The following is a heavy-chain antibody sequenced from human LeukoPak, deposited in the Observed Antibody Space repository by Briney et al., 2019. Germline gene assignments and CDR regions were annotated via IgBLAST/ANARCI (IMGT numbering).Heavy chain of an antibody. Sequence: ASVKVSCKASGGTFSSYAISWVRQASGQGLEWMGGIIPIFGTANYAQKFQGRVTITADESTSTAYMELSSLRSEDTAVYYCARGLLYYGSGSYYIPTYYYYYMDVWGKGTTVTISS. CDR2: IIPIFGTA. D-gene: IGHD3-10*01. CDR3: ARGLLYYGSGSYYIPTYYYYYMDV. V-gene: IGHV1-69*13. CDR1: GGTFSSYA. J-gene: IGHJ6*03.